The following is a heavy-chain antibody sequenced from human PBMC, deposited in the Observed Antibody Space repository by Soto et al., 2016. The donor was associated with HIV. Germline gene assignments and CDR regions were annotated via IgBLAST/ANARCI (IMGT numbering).Heavy chain of an antibody. V-gene: IGHV3-20*04. CDR2: INWNGGSK. Sequence: EVQLVESGGGVVRPGGSLRLSCAASGFIFDDFGMSWVRQAPGKGLEWVSGINWNGGSKGYVESVKGRFTISRDNAKNSLYLQMNSLRAEDTALYYCVRDSRLSTSSWPYYFEYWGQGTLVTVSS. J-gene: IGHJ4*02. CDR3: VRDSRLSTSSWPYYFEY. CDR1: GFIFDDFG. D-gene: IGHD2-2*01.